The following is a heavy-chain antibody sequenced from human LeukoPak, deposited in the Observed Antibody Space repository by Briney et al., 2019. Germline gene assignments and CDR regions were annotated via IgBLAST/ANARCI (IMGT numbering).Heavy chain of an antibody. D-gene: IGHD2-21*01. CDR2: ISSSGSTI. V-gene: IGHV3-48*03. CDR3: ARLQKLPYYYIDV. Sequence: GGSLRLSCTASGFTFSSYEMNWVRQAPGKGLEWVSYISSSGSTIYYADSVKGRFTISRDNAKNSLYLQMNSLRAEDTAVYYCARLQKLPYYYIDVWGKGTTVTVSS. J-gene: IGHJ6*03. CDR1: GFTFSSYE.